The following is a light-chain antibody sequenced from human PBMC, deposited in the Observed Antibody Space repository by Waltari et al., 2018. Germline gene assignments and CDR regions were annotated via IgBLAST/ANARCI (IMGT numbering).Light chain of an antibody. CDR1: QGISNS. J-gene: IGKJ2*01. CDR3: QQYYSTPYT. V-gene: IGKV1-NL1*01. Sequence: DIQMTQSPSSLSASVGDRDTITCRASQGISNSLAWYQQKPGKAPKLLLYAASRLESGVPSRFSGSGSGMDYTLTISSLQPEDFATYYCQQYYSTPYTFGQGTKLEIK. CDR2: AAS.